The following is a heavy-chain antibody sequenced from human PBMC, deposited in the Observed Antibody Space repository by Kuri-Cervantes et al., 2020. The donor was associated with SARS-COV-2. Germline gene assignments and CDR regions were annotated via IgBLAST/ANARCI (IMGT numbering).Heavy chain of an antibody. CDR2: ISYDGSNK. D-gene: IGHD2-15*01. J-gene: IGHJ4*02. CDR1: GFTFSSYG. Sequence: SCKASGFTFSSYGMHWVRQAPGKGLEWVAVISYDGSNKYYADSVKGRFTISRDNSKNTLYLQMNSLRAEDTAVYYCAKSLIWHYFDYWGQGTLVTVSS. CDR3: AKSLIWHYFDY. V-gene: IGHV3-30*18.